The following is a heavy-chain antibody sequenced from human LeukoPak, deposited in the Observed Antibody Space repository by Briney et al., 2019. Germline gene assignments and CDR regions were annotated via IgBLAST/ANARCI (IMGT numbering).Heavy chain of an antibody. Sequence: ASVKVSCKASGGTFSSYAISWVRQAPGQGLEWMGRIIPILGIANYAQKFQGRVTITADKSTSTAYMELSSLRSEDTAVYYCASRLYSSGWYVGDYWGRGTLVTVSS. CDR1: GGTFSSYA. D-gene: IGHD6-19*01. CDR3: ASRLYSSGWYVGDY. V-gene: IGHV1-69*04. J-gene: IGHJ4*02. CDR2: IIPILGIA.